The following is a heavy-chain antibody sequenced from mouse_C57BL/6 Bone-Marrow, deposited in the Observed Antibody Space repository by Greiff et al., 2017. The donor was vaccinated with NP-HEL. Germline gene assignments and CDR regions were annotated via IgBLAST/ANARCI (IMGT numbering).Heavy chain of an antibody. V-gene: IGHV5-2*01. CDR1: EYEFPSHD. CDR3: ARDDGYYGSYWYFDV. J-gene: IGHJ1*03. D-gene: IGHD2-3*01. Sequence: DVHLVESGGGLVQPGESLKLSCESNEYEFPSHDMSWVRKTPEKRLELVAAINSDGGSTYYPDTMERRFIISRDNTKKTLYLQMSSLRSEDTALYYCARDDGYYGSYWYFDVWGTGTTVTVSS. CDR2: INSDGGST.